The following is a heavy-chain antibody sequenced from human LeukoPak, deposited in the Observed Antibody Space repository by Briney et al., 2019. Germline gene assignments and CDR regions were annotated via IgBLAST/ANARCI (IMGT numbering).Heavy chain of an antibody. J-gene: IGHJ5*01. CDR3: AKVGGSTHLNLFDS. CDR1: GFTISSYA. D-gene: IGHD2-15*01. CDR2: ISYDGSNK. V-gene: IGHV3-30-3*01. Sequence: GGSLRLSCAASGFTISSYAMHWVRQAPGKGLEWVAVISYDGSNKYYADSVKGRFTISRDNSKNTLYLQMNSLRVEDTALYYCAKVGGSTHLNLFDSWGQGTLVTVSS.